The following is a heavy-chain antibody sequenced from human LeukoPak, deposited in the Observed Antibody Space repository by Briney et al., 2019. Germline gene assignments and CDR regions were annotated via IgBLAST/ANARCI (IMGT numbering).Heavy chain of an antibody. CDR3: ARQGYCSGGSCYSYYFDY. D-gene: IGHD2-15*01. CDR2: IYYSGST. CDR1: GGSISSSSYY. J-gene: IGHJ4*02. Sequence: SETLSLTCTVSGGSISSSSYYWGWIRQPPGEGLEWIGSIYYSGSTYYNPSLKSRVTISVDTSKNQFSLKLSSVTAADTAVYYCARQGYCSGGSCYSYYFDYWGQGTLVTVSS. V-gene: IGHV4-39*01.